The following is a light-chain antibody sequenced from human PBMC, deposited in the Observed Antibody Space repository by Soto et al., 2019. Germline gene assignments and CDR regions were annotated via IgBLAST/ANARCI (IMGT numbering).Light chain of an antibody. Sequence: AIRMTQSPSSFSASTGDRVTITCRASQGISSYLAWYQQKPGKAPKLLIYAASTLQSGVPSRFSGSGSGTDFTLTNSFLQFEDFATYYCQQYYTYPLFTFGPGNKVDIK. V-gene: IGKV1-8*01. CDR1: QGISSY. CDR3: QQYYTYPLFT. CDR2: AAS. J-gene: IGKJ3*01.